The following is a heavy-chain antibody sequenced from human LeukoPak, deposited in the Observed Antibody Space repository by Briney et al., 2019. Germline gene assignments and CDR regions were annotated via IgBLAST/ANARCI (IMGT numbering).Heavy chain of an antibody. CDR1: GYTLTELS. J-gene: IGHJ4*02. D-gene: IGHD3-22*01. Sequence: ASVKVSCKVSGYTLTELSMHWVRQAPGKGLEWMGGFDNEDGETIYAQKFQGRVTMTEDTSTGTAYMELRSLRSEDTAVYYCATGNYYDTSRYYQVYFDYWGQGTLVTVSS. CDR2: FDNEDGET. V-gene: IGHV1-24*01. CDR3: ATGNYYDTSRYYQVYFDY.